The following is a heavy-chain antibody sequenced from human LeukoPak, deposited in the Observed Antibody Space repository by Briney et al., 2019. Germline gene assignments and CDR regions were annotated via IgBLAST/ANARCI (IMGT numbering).Heavy chain of an antibody. CDR1: GYTFTGYY. D-gene: IGHD1-1*01. V-gene: IGHV1-2*02. CDR3: ARGGTEEHDY. Sequence: ASVKVSCKASGYTFTGYYMHWVRQAPGQGLGWMGWINPNSGGTNYAQKFQGRVTITRNTSISTAYMELSSLRSEDTAVYYCARGGTEEHDYWGQGTLVTVSS. J-gene: IGHJ4*02. CDR2: INPNSGGT.